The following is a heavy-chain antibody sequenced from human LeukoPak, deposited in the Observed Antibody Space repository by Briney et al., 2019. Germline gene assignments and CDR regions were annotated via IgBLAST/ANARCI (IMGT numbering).Heavy chain of an antibody. J-gene: IGHJ4*02. CDR2: ISWNSGSI. V-gene: IGHV3-9*01. Sequence: GRSLRLSCAASGFTFDDYAMHWVRQAPGKGLEWVSGISWNSGSIGYADSAKGRFTISRDNAKNSLYLQMNSLRAEDTALYYCAKDGGPSGQCLDYWGQGTLVTVSS. CDR3: AKDGGPSGQCLDY. CDR1: GFTFDDYA. D-gene: IGHD5/OR15-5a*01.